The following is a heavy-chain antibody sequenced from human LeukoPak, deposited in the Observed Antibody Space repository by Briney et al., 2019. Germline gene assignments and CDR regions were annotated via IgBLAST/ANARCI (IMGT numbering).Heavy chain of an antibody. CDR2: IYTSGST. D-gene: IGHD5-24*01. V-gene: IGHV4-4*09. CDR3: ARRRDGYKRSWYFDL. Sequence: SETLSLTCTVSGGSISSYYWSWIRQPLGKGLEWIGYIYTSGSTNYNPSLKSRVTISVDTSKNQFSLKLSSVTAADTAVYYCARRRDGYKRSWYFDLWGRGTLVTVSS. J-gene: IGHJ2*01. CDR1: GGSISSYY.